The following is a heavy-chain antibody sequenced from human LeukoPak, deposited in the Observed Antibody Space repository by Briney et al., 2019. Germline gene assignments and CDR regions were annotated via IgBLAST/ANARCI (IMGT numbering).Heavy chain of an antibody. CDR1: GGSISSGGYY. CDR3: ARDPGVRGPPYYYYGMDV. J-gene: IGHJ6*02. D-gene: IGHD3-10*01. CDR2: IYYSGST. V-gene: IGHV4-31*03. Sequence: SETLSLTCTVSGGSISSGGYYWSWIRQHPGKGLEWIGYIYYSGSTYYNPSLKSRVTISVDTSKNQFSLKLSSVTAADTAVYYCARDPGVRGPPYYYYGMDVWGQGTTVTVSS.